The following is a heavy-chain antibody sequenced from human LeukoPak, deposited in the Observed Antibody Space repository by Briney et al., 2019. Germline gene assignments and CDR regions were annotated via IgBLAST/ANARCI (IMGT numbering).Heavy chain of an antibody. V-gene: IGHV4-34*01. D-gene: IGHD3-3*01. J-gene: IGHJ3*02. CDR3: ASGFLEWLCTDAFDI. CDR2: INHSGST. CDR1: GGSFSGYY. Sequence: PSETLSLTCAVYGGSFSGYYWSWIRQPPGKGLEWIGEINHSGSTNYNPSLKSRVTISVDTSKNQFSLKLSSVTAADTAVYYCASGFLEWLCTDAFDIWGQGTMVTVSS.